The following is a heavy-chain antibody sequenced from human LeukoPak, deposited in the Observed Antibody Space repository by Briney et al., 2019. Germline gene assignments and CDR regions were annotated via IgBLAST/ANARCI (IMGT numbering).Heavy chain of an antibody. D-gene: IGHD2-2*01. CDR3: ARASGGCSSTSCYYIDY. V-gene: IGHV1-69*13. Sequence: SVKVSCKASGCTFSSYAISWVRQAPGQGLEWMGGIIPIFGTANYAQKFQGRVTITADESTSTAYMELSSLRSEDTAVYYCARASGGCSSTSCYYIDYWGQGTLVTVSS. J-gene: IGHJ4*02. CDR2: IIPIFGTA. CDR1: GCTFSSYA.